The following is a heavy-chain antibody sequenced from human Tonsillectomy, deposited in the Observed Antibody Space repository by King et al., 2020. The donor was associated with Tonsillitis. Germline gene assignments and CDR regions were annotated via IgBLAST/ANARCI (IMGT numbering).Heavy chain of an antibody. Sequence: QLQESGPGLVKPSETLSLTCTVSGGSISSTNHYWGWIRQPPGKGLELIGSIYYSGSTYYNPSPKSRVTISVDTSKNQFSLKLSSVTAADTVVYYCAREYYDYLWGSYRYFDYWGQGTLVTVSS. CDR2: IYYSGST. J-gene: IGHJ4*02. CDR1: GGSISSTNHY. V-gene: IGHV4-39*02. CDR3: AREYYDYLWGSYRYFDY. D-gene: IGHD3-16*02.